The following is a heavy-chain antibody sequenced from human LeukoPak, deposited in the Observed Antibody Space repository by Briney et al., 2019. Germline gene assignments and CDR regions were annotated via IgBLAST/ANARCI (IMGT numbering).Heavy chain of an antibody. CDR2: IYYSGST. J-gene: IGHJ4*02. CDR1: GGSISSYY. V-gene: IGHV4-59*01. CDR3: ARTYGGQFDY. Sequence: SETLSLTCTVSGGSISSYYWSWIRQPPGKGLEWIGYIYYSGSTNYNPSLKSRVTISVDTSTNQFSLKLSSVTAADTAVYYCARTYGGQFDYWGQGTLVTVSS. D-gene: IGHD4-23*01.